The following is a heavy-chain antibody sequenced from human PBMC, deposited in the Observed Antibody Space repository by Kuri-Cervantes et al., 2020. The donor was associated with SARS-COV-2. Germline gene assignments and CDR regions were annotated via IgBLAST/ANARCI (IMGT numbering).Heavy chain of an antibody. CDR3: ARIVRAQLLYGDAFDI. D-gene: IGHD2-2*02. J-gene: IGHJ3*02. Sequence: SETLSLTCTVSGASIGSTDSYWGWIRQPPGKAKEWIGSIKYSGSTFYNPSLKSRVTFSVDTSKNQFSLKLSSVTAADTAVYYCARIVRAQLLYGDAFDIWGQGTMVTVSS. V-gene: IGHV4-39*01. CDR2: IKYSGST. CDR1: GASIGSTDSY.